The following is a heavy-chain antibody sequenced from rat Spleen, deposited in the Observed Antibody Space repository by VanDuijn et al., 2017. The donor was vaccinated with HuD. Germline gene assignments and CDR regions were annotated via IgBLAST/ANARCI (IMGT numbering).Heavy chain of an antibody. CDR1: GFTFNNYW. CDR3: ARHEGYNSFDY. J-gene: IGHJ2*01. D-gene: IGHD4-3*01. Sequence: EVQLVESGGGLVQPGRSLKLSCVASGFTFNNYWMTWIRQSPGKGLEWVASITNVAGRTHYPDSVKGRFTISRDIAKSTLFLQMNSLKSEDTATYYCARHEGYNSFDYWGQGVMVTVSS. V-gene: IGHV5-31*01. CDR2: ITNVAGRT.